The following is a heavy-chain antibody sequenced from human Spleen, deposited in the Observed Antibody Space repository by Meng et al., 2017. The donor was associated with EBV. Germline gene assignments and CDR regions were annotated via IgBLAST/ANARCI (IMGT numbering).Heavy chain of an antibody. V-gene: IGHV1-69*12. J-gene: IGHJ4*02. D-gene: IGHD3-10*01. CDR1: GGTFRSDA. CDR2: LIPLSDAP. Sequence: FQWRPSGHEVKKPGSSVKSSCKTSGGTFRSDAISWVRQAPGQGLEWMGGLIPLSDAPHYAQKFQGRVTITADESTSTHYLDLSGLRAEDTAVYYCASESGRGFTPDYWGQGTLVTVSS. CDR3: ASESGRGFTPDY.